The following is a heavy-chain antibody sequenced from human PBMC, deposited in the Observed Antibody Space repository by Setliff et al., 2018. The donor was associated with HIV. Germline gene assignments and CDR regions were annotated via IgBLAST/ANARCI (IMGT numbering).Heavy chain of an antibody. J-gene: IGHJ6*03. Sequence: ASVKVSCKASGYTFINYHITWVRQAPGQGLEWVGSISASGINTNYTQGRVTMTTDISTSTAYMELRSLRSADSAVYYCARGEKRFLEWLPLDYYYYYYMDVWGKGITVTVSS. CDR2: ISASGINT. CDR3: ARGEKRFLEWLPLDYYYYYYMDV. V-gene: IGHV1-18*01. D-gene: IGHD3-3*01. CDR1: GYTFINYH.